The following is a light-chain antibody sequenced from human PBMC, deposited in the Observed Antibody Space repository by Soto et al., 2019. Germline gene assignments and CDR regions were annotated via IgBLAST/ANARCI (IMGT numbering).Light chain of an antibody. CDR1: NIGSKS. Sequence: SYELAQPPSVSVAPGQTARTTCGGNNIGSKSVHWYQQKPGQAPVLVVYDDSDRPSGIPERFSGSNSGNTATLTISRVEAGDGADYYCQVWDSSSDHRYVFGTGTKVTVL. CDR2: DDS. V-gene: IGLV3-21*02. J-gene: IGLJ1*01. CDR3: QVWDSSSDHRYV.